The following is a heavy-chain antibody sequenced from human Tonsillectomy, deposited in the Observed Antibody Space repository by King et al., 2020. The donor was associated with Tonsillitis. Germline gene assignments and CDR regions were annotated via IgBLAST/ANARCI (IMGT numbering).Heavy chain of an antibody. V-gene: IGHV3-74*03. CDR2: INGDGSTT. CDR1: GFTFSNYW. J-gene: IGHJ6*02. Sequence: VQLVESGGGLVQPGGSLRLSCVASGFTFSNYWMHWVRQAPGKGLAWVSRINGDGSTTTYADSVKGRFTTSRDNTKNTLYLQMNSLRAEDTAVYYCSPLEPVKDGVDVWGQGTTVTVSS. CDR3: SPLEPVKDGVDV. D-gene: IGHD1-1*01.